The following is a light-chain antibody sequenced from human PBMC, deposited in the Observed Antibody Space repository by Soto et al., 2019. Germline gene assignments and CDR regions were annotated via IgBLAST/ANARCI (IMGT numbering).Light chain of an antibody. CDR2: DVS. V-gene: IGLV2-14*01. J-gene: IGLJ2*01. CDR1: SNDIGAYNY. Sequence: QSALTQPASVSGSPGQSVTISCTGTSNDIGAYNYVSWYQQHPGKAPKLMIYDVSSRPSGVSNRLSGSRSGNTASLTISGLQAEDEADYYCSSYTTTKLVIFGGGTKLTVL. CDR3: SSYTTTKLVI.